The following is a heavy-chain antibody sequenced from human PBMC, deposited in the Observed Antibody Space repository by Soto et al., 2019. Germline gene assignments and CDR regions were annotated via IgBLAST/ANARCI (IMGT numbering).Heavy chain of an antibody. Sequence: EVQLVESGGGFVESGGSLRLSCAASGFSFKDAWMTWVRQAPGKGLEWVGRIKSSTDGGTADYGAAVKGRFTMSRDDSKDTLYLHMDGLKREDTGVYYCTSFLQLRGRLFAYWGPGTQVNVSS. CDR3: TSFLQLRGRLFAY. D-gene: IGHD1-1*01. J-gene: IGHJ4*02. V-gene: IGHV3-15*07. CDR2: IKSSTDGGTA. CDR1: GFSFKDAW.